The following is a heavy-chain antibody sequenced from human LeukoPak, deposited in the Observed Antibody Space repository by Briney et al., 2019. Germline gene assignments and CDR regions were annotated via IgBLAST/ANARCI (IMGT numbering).Heavy chain of an antibody. CDR2: IYYSGST. V-gene: IGHV4-59*01. D-gene: IGHD2-21*02. CDR1: GGSISSYY. J-gene: IGHJ4*02. CDR3: ARGTAIYHRGIELDY. Sequence: SETLSLTCTVSGGSISSYYWSWIRQPPGKGLEWIGYIYYSGSTNYNPSLKSRVTISVDTSKNQFSLKLSSVTAADTAVYYCARGTAIYHRGIELDYWGQGTLVTVSS.